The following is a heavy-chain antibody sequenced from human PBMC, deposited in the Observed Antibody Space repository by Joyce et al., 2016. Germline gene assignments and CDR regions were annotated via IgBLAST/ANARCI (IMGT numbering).Heavy chain of an antibody. CDR2: INRDGSST. Sequence: EVQLVESGGGLVQPGGSLRLSCAASGFTFSSYWVYWVRKAPGKGLVWVSRINRDGSSTTYADSVKGRFTISRDNAKNTLYLQMNSLRAEDTAVYYCARLRRWSGPSDCWGQGTLVTVSS. CDR1: GFTFSSYW. V-gene: IGHV3-74*03. D-gene: IGHD4-23*01. J-gene: IGHJ4*02. CDR3: ARLRRWSGPSDC.